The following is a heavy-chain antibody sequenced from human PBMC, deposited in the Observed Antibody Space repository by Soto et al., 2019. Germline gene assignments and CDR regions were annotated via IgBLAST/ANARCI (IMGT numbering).Heavy chain of an antibody. D-gene: IGHD2-2*01. J-gene: IGHJ6*02. CDR1: GYSFTSYY. CDR3: ARSGNYCISTGGYYYYPVMDV. Sequence: ASVKVSCKASGYSFTSYYMHWVRQAPGQGLEWMGIINPSGGSTSYAQKFQGRVTMTRDTSTSTVYMELSSLRSEDTAVYYCARSGNYCISTGGYYYYPVMDVWGQGTTVTVSS. V-gene: IGHV1-46*01. CDR2: INPSGGST.